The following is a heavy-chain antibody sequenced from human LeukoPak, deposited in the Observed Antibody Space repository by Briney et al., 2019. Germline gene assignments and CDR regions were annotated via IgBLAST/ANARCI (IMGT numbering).Heavy chain of an antibody. J-gene: IGHJ5*02. D-gene: IGHD3-10*01. CDR2: ISGSGGST. Sequence: GGSLRLSCAASGFTFSSYAMSWVRQAPGKGLEWVSAISGSGGSTYYADSVKGRFTISRDNSKNTLYLQMNSLRAEDTAVYYCAKDPRSLLWFGELWGNWFDPWGQGTLVTVSS. V-gene: IGHV3-23*01. CDR3: AKDPRSLLWFGELWGNWFDP. CDR1: GFTFSSYA.